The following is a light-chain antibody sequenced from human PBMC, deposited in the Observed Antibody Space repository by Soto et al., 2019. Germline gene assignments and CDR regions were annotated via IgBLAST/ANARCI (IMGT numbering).Light chain of an antibody. Sequence: QSVLTQPPSVAGAPGQRVTISCSGSSSNIGAGYLVHWYQQVPGTAPKLFIYDNTNRPSGVPDRFSGSKSGTSASLAITGLQAEDEADYLCQSDDTSLGGPKVFRGGTKLTVL. V-gene: IGLV1-40*01. CDR3: QSDDTSLGGPKV. CDR2: DNT. CDR1: SSNIGAGYL. J-gene: IGLJ2*01.